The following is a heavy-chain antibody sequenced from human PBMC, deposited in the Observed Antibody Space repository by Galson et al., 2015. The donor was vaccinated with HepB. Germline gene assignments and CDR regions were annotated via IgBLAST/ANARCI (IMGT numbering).Heavy chain of an antibody. CDR3: ARDWGGYCSSTSCYGGYFDY. V-gene: IGHV3-30-3*01. Sequence: SLRLSCAASGFTFSSYAMHWVRQAPGKGLEWVAVISYDGSNKYYADSVKGRFTISRDNSKNTLYLQMNSLRAEDTAVYYCARDWGGYCSSTSCYGGYFDYWGQGTLVTVSS. CDR2: ISYDGSNK. CDR1: GFTFSSYA. J-gene: IGHJ4*02. D-gene: IGHD2-2*01.